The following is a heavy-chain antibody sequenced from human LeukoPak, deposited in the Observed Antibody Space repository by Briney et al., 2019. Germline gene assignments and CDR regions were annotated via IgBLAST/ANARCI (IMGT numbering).Heavy chain of an antibody. V-gene: IGHV3-48*02. CDR2: ITSSSSTI. Sequence: GRSLRLSCAASGFTFSAYGMNWVRQAPGKGLEWVSYITSSSSTIYYADSVKGRFTISRDNAKNSLYLQMNSLRDEDTALYYCARGSSRNFDYWGQGTLVTVSS. CDR1: GFTFSAYG. D-gene: IGHD2-2*01. CDR3: ARGSSRNFDY. J-gene: IGHJ4*02.